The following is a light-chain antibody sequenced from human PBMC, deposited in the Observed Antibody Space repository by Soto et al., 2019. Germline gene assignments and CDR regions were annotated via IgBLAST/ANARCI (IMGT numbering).Light chain of an antibody. CDR2: GAS. CDR3: QQYHNWPPQYT. J-gene: IGKJ2*01. V-gene: IGKV3-15*01. Sequence: EIVMTQSPASLSVSPGAGATLSCRASPSVASNVAWYQQKPGQGPRLLIHGASTRAGGVPARFSGSGSGTDFTLTITSLQSEDFAVYYCQQYHNWPPQYTFGQGTKLQIK. CDR1: PSVASN.